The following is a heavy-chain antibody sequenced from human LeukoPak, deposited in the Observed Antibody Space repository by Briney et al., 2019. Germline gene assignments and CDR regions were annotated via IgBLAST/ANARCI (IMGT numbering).Heavy chain of an antibody. D-gene: IGHD2-2*01. CDR2: IYYSGST. Sequence: PSETLSLTCTVSGYSISSGYYWGWIRQPPGKGLEWIGSIYYSGSTYYNPSLKSRVTISVDTSKNQFSLKLSSVTAADTAVYYCASSEGTSLPGQIWGQGTMVTVSS. J-gene: IGHJ3*02. V-gene: IGHV4-38-2*02. CDR3: ASSEGTSLPGQI. CDR1: GYSISSGYY.